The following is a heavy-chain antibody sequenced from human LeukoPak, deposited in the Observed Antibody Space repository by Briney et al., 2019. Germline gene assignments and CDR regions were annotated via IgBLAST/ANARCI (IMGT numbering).Heavy chain of an antibody. CDR1: GASISSSRYY. V-gene: IGHV4-39*07. D-gene: IGHD6-19*01. CDR3: ARDQGSDWPYNYYYYGLDV. CDR2: IYSSGST. Sequence: PSETLSLTCTVSGASISSSRYYWGWIRQPPGKGLEWIGYIYSSGSTYYKPSLKSRVTISIDTSKNQFSLKLSSVTAADTAVYYCARDQGSDWPYNYYYYGLDVWGQGTTVTVSS. J-gene: IGHJ6*02.